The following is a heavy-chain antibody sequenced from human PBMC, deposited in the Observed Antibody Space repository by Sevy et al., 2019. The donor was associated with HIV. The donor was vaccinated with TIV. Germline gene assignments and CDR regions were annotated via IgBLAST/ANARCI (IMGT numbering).Heavy chain of an antibody. CDR1: GFTFSSYA. Sequence: GGSLRLSCAASGFTFSSYAMHWVRQAPGKGLEWVAGISYDGSNKYYADSVKGRFTISRDNSKNTLYLQMNSLRAEDTAVYYCARDGGGRGFDYWGQGTLVTVSS. CDR2: ISYDGSNK. CDR3: ARDGGGRGFDY. J-gene: IGHJ4*02. D-gene: IGHD3-16*01. V-gene: IGHV3-30-3*01.